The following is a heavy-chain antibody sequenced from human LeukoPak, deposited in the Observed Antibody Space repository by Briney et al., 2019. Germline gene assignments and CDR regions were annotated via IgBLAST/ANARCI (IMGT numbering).Heavy chain of an antibody. J-gene: IGHJ4*02. D-gene: IGHD6-19*01. CDR1: GGSFSGYY. CDR2: INHSGST. V-gene: IGHV4-34*01. Sequence: KPSETLSLTCAVYGGSFSGYYWSWIRQPPGEGLEWIGEINHSGSTNYNPSLKSRVTISVDTSKNQFSLKLSSVTAADTAVYYCARITGGSGWYYFDYWGQGTLVTVSS. CDR3: ARITGGSGWYYFDY.